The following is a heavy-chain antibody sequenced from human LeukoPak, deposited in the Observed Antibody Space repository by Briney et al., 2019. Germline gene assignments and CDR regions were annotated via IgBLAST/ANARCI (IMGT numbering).Heavy chain of an antibody. Sequence: GGSLRLSCAASGFIFSSYWMHWVRQAPGKGLEWVSAISGSGGTTYYADSVKGRFTISRDNSKNTVYLQMNSLRAEDTAVYYCANTAKVTPRDYWGQGTLVTVSS. D-gene: IGHD6-25*01. J-gene: IGHJ4*02. V-gene: IGHV3-23*01. CDR1: GFIFSSYW. CDR2: ISGSGGTT. CDR3: ANTAKVTPRDY.